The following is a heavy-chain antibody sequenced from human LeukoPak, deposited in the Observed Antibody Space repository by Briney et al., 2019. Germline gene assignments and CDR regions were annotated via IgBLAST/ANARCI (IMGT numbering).Heavy chain of an antibody. CDR3: ARDPHCSSTNCPFDL. CDR2: IWRSDHT. CDR1: GGSISSSVW. Sequence: SETLSLTCAVSGGSISSSVWWSWVRQPPGRGLEGIGYIWRSDHTNYNPSLKSRVTMSLDKSKNQFSLKLSSVTAADTAVYYCARDPHCSSTNCPFDLWGQGILVIVSS. J-gene: IGHJ4*02. D-gene: IGHD2-2*01. V-gene: IGHV4-4*02.